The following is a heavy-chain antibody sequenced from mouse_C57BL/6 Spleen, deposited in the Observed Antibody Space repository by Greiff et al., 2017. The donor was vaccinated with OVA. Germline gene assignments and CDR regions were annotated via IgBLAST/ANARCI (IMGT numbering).Heavy chain of an antibody. J-gene: IGHJ3*01. V-gene: IGHV1-53*01. CDR1: GYTFTSYW. Sequence: QVQLQQPGTELVKPGASVKLSCKASGYTFTSYWMHWVKQRPGQGLEWIGNINHSNGGTNYNEKYKSKATLTVDKYTSTAFMQLSSLTSEDSAVYYCALPTDYDVMFAYWGQGTLVTVSA. CDR3: ALPTDYDVMFAY. D-gene: IGHD2-4*01. CDR2: INHSNGGT.